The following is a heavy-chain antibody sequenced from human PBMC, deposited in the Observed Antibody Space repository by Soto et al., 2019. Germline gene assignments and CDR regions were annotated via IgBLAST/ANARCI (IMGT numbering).Heavy chain of an antibody. CDR1: GFTFSSYA. V-gene: IGHV3-23*01. Sequence: PGGSLRLSCAASGFTFSSYAMIWVRQAPGKGLEWVSAISGSGFSTYYADSVKGRFSISSDSSKNTLFLQMNSLRADDTAVYFCATFTFGRPFDTWGQGTMVTVSS. CDR2: ISGSGFST. D-gene: IGHD3-16*01. CDR3: ATFTFGRPFDT. J-gene: IGHJ3*02.